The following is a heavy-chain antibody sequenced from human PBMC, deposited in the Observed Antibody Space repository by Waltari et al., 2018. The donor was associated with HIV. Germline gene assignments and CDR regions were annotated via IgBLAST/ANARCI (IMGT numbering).Heavy chain of an antibody. Sequence: EVQLVESGGVVVEHGGSLRLSCAASGFTFAVYTMHWVRQAPGKGLGWVSLICWDGGSTYYAHSMKGRSTTYRDNSKNSLYQQINSLRTEDTSLYYCAKPSLKDIGGMDVWGQGTTVTVAS. CDR1: GFTFAVYT. CDR3: AKPSLKDIGGMDV. J-gene: IGHJ6*02. CDR2: ICWDGGST. D-gene: IGHD2-15*01. V-gene: IGHV3-43*01.